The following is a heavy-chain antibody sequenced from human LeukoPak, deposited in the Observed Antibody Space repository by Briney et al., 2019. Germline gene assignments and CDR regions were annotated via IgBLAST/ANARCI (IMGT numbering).Heavy chain of an antibody. V-gene: IGHV4-59*01. D-gene: IGHD3-22*01. CDR2: IHYSGST. Sequence: KTSETLSLTCTVSGGSISDYYWSWIRQPPGKGLEWIGYIHYSGSTNYNPSLKSRVTISIETPMTQFSLKLSSVTAADTAVYYCARFYHSNDYYSGFYYMDVWGKGTTVTVSS. J-gene: IGHJ6*03. CDR3: ARFYHSNDYYSGFYYMDV. CDR1: GGSISDYY.